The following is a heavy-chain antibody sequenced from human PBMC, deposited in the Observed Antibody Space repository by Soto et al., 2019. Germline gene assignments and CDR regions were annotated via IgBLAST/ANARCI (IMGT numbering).Heavy chain of an antibody. CDR2: IIPIFGTA. D-gene: IGHD6-19*01. CDR1: GGTFSSYA. J-gene: IGHJ3*02. CDR3: ARVPTSHKTFGNSGWNTGRAFDI. V-gene: IGHV1-69*13. Sequence: VKVSCKASGGTFSSYAISWVRQAPGQGLEWMGGIIPIFGTANYAQKFQGRVTITADKSTSTAYMELSSLRSEDTAVYYCARVPTSHKTFGNSGWNTGRAFDIWGQGTMVTVSS.